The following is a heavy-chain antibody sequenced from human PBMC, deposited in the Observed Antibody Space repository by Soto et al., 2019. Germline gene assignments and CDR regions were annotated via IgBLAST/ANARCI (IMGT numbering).Heavy chain of an antibody. Sequence: SETLSLTCTVSGGSISGYYWGWIRQPPGKGLEWIGYIYYSGSTNYNPSLKSRVTISVDTSKNHFSLKLSSVTAADTAVYYCARYYYGSGSYNPRFDPWGQGTLVTVSS. V-gene: IGHV4-59*01. J-gene: IGHJ5*02. CDR3: ARYYYGSGSYNPRFDP. CDR2: IYYSGST. D-gene: IGHD3-10*01. CDR1: GGSISGYY.